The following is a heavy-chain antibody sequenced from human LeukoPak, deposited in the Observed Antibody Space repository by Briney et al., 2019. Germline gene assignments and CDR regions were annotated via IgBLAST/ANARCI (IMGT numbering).Heavy chain of an antibody. Sequence: ASVKVSCKASGYTFTSYGINWVRQATGQRLEWMGWMNPNSGNTGYAQKFQGRVTMTRNTSISTAYMELSSLRSEDTAVYYCARGWDDFWSGYPKDYWGQGTLVTVSS. CDR2: MNPNSGNT. J-gene: IGHJ4*02. V-gene: IGHV1-8*01. CDR3: ARGWDDFWSGYPKDY. CDR1: GYTFTSYG. D-gene: IGHD3-3*01.